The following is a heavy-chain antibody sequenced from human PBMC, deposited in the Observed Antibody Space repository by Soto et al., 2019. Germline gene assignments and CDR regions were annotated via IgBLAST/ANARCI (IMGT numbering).Heavy chain of an antibody. J-gene: IGHJ4*02. D-gene: IGHD6-19*01. CDR3: ARWDSGWYSSYFDY. CDR1: GFTFSSYA. V-gene: IGHV3-30-3*01. CDR2: ISYDGSNK. Sequence: QVQLVESGGGVVQPGRSLRLSCAASGFTFSSYAMHWVRQAPGKGLEWVAVISYDGSNKYYADSVKGRFTISRDNSKNTLYLQMNSLRAEDTAVYYCARWDSGWYSSYFDYWGQGTLVSVSS.